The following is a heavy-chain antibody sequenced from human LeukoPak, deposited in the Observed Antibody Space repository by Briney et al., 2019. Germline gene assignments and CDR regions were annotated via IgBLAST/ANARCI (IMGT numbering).Heavy chain of an antibody. CDR3: ARHVLEYCSSTSCPYYYYYYMDV. CDR1: SGSISTSNYY. D-gene: IGHD2-2*01. CDR2: IFYTGST. Sequence: KPSETLSLTCTVSSGSISTSNYYWGWVRQPPGKALEWIGNIFYTGSTYYSPSLKSRVTISLDTSRNQFSLRLNSVTAADTAVYYCARHVLEYCSSTSCPYYYYYYMDVWGKGTTVTISS. V-gene: IGHV4-39*01. J-gene: IGHJ6*03.